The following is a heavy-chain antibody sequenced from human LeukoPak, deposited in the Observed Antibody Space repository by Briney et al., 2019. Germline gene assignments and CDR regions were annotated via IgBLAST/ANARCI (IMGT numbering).Heavy chain of an antibody. Sequence: PGGSLRLSCAASGFTFSSYGMHWVRQAPGKGLEWVAVISYDGSNKYYADSVKGRFTISRDNSKNTLYLQMNSLRAEDTAVYYCAKGLCSGGSCPGDYWGQGTLVTVSS. V-gene: IGHV3-30*18. J-gene: IGHJ4*02. CDR2: ISYDGSNK. CDR3: AKGLCSGGSCPGDY. CDR1: GFTFSSYG. D-gene: IGHD2-15*01.